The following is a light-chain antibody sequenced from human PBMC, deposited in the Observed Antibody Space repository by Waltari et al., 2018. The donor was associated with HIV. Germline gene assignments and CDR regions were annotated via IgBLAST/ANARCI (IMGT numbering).Light chain of an antibody. CDR1: TSKTGSIE. CDR3: VAWDDSLRGVV. J-gene: IGLJ2*01. V-gene: IGLV1-47*01. CDR2: RNN. Sequence: VMSLPPTASGSPGPRVAALCSGRTSKTGSIELFWYQHLPGAAPKLPIHRNNQRPSGVPDRFSGSTSGTSASLAISDLRSEDEADYYCVAWDDSLRGVVFGGGTKVAAL.